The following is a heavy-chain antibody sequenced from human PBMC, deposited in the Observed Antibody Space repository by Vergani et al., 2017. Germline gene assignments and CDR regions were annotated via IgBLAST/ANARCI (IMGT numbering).Heavy chain of an antibody. V-gene: IGHV1-2*02. D-gene: IGHD1-7*01. CDR2: INPNSGGT. CDR1: GYTFTGYY. Sequence: QVQLVQSGAEVKKPGASVKVSCKASGYTFTGYYMHWVRQAPGQGLEWMGWINPNSGGTNYAQKFQGRVTMTRDTSISTAYMELSRLRSDDTAVYYCARDMVRYNWNSARYMDVWGKGTTVTVSS. CDR3: ARDMVRYNWNSARYMDV. J-gene: IGHJ6*03.